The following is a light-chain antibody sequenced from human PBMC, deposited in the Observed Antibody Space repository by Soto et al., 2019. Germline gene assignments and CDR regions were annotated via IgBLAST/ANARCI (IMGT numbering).Light chain of an antibody. CDR2: AAS. J-gene: IGKJ1*01. V-gene: IGKV1-9*01. CDR1: QGINRF. CDR3: LQHNNYPWT. Sequence: DIQLSQSPSFPSASVEDRVTITCRASQGINRFLAWYQQKPGKAPKLLIYAASSLQSGVPSRFSGSGSRTEFTLTISSLQPEDFATYCCLQHNNYPWTFGQGTKVDIK.